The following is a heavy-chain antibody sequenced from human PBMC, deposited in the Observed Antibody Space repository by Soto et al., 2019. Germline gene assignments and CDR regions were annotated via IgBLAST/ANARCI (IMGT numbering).Heavy chain of an antibody. CDR3: AREGMDFWSGYPLGAFDI. J-gene: IGHJ3*02. CDR1: GCSISSGGYY. CDR2: IYYSGST. D-gene: IGHD3-3*01. Sequence: TSETLSLTCTVSGCSISSGGYYWSWIRQHPGKGLEWIGYIYYSGSTYYNPSLKSRVTISVDTSKNQFSLKLSSVTAADTAVYYCAREGMDFWSGYPLGAFDIWGQGTMVTVSS. V-gene: IGHV4-31*03.